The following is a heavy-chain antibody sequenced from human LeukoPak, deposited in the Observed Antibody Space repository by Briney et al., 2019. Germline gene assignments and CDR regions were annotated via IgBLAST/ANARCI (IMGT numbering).Heavy chain of an antibody. J-gene: IGHJ4*02. CDR2: ISSSSSYI. CDR3: ARDLSAAGFDY. CDR1: GFTFSSYS. V-gene: IGHV3-21*01. Sequence: GGSLRLSCAASGFTFSSYSMNWVRQAPGKGLEWVSSISSSSSYIYYADSVKVRFTISRDNAKNSLYLQMNSLRAEDTAVYYCARDLSAAGFDYWGQGTLVTVSS. D-gene: IGHD6-13*01.